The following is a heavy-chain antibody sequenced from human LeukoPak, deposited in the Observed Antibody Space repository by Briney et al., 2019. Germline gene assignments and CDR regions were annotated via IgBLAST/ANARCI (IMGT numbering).Heavy chain of an antibody. D-gene: IGHD2-2*01. CDR2: IRYDGSNK. Sequence: GGSLRLSCAASGFTFSSYGMHWVRQAPGKGLEWVAFIRYDGSNKYYADSVKGRFTISRDNSKNTLYLQMNSLRAEDTAVYYCAKDLDCSSTSCYSAFDIWGQGTMVTVSS. CDR3: AKDLDCSSTSCYSAFDI. V-gene: IGHV3-30*02. J-gene: IGHJ3*02. CDR1: GFTFSSYG.